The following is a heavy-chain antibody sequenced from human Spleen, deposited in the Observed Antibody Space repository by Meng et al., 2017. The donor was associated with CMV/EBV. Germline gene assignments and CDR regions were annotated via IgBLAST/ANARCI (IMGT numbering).Heavy chain of an antibody. Sequence: ASGFTFSGYSIRWVRQAPGKGLEWVSSTSSTSSFIYHAASVKGRFTISRDNAKNSLYLQMNSLRADDTAVYYCTRGRGPAASDWFDPWGQGTLVTVSS. CDR2: TSSTSSFI. V-gene: IGHV3-21*01. CDR3: TRGRGPAASDWFDP. CDR1: GFTFSGYS. D-gene: IGHD2-2*01. J-gene: IGHJ5*02.